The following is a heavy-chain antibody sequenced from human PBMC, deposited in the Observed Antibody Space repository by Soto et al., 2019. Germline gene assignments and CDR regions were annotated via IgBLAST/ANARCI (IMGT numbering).Heavy chain of an antibody. J-gene: IGHJ6*02. V-gene: IGHV1-2*04. D-gene: IGHD2-8*01. Sequence: ASVKVSCKASGYSFTDYHIHWVRQAPGQGLEWLGRINPKSGGTSTAQKFQGWVTMTTDTSISTASMELTRLTSDDTAIYYCARGDSTDCSNGVCSFFYNRDMDVWGHGTTVTVSS. CDR3: ARGDSTDCSNGVCSFFYNRDMDV. CDR1: GYSFTDYH. CDR2: INPKSGGT.